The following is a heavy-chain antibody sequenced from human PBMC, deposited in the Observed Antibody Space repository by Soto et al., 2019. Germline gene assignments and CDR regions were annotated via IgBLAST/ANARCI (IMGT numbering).Heavy chain of an antibody. CDR3: ARIAAAGTGFVAFDI. Sequence: GESLKISCKGSGYSFTSYWIGWVRQMPGKGLEWMGIIYPGDSDTRYSPSFQGQVTISADKSISTAYLQWSSLKASDTAMYYCARIAAAGTGFVAFDIWGHGTLVTVSS. D-gene: IGHD6-13*01. CDR2: IYPGDSDT. J-gene: IGHJ3*02. V-gene: IGHV5-51*01. CDR1: GYSFTSYW.